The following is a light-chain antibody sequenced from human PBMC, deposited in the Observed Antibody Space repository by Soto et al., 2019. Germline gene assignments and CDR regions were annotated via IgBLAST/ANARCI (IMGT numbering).Light chain of an antibody. V-gene: IGLV1-47*01. CDR1: NSNIGSNF. J-gene: IGLJ1*01. CDR3: ASWDDSLSGRYV. Sequence: QSVLTQPPSASGTPGQRVTISCSGNNSNIGSNFVYWYQQFPGTAPKLLIHRNSRRPSGVPDRSSGSKSGTSASLAISGLRSEDDADYYCASWDDSLSGRYVFGSGTRSPS. CDR2: RNS.